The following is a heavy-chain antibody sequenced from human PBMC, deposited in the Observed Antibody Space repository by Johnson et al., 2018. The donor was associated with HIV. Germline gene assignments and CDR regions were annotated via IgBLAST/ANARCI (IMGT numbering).Heavy chain of an antibody. CDR2: IQEDGSNK. CDR1: GFTFSSYA. CDR3: ARDLGWLQSGDAFDI. V-gene: IGHV3-30*04. D-gene: IGHD5-24*01. J-gene: IGHJ3*02. Sequence: MQLVESGGGVVQPGGSLRLSCAASGFTFSSYAMHWVRQAPGKGLEWVGNIQEDGSNKYHADSVKGRFTISRDNSKNTLYLQMNSLRVEDTAVYYCARDLGWLQSGDAFDIWGQGTMVTVSS.